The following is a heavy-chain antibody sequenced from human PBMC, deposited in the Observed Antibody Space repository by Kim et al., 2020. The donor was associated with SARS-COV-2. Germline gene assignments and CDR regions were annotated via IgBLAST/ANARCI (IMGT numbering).Heavy chain of an antibody. CDR3: ARDRPGITIFGVVIRAPLMHV. V-gene: IGHV3-48*03. J-gene: IGHJ6*02. CDR2: ISSSGSTI. D-gene: IGHD3-3*01. Sequence: GGSLRLSCAASGFTFSSYEMNWVRQAPGKGLEWVSYISSSGSTIYYADSVKGRFTISRDNAKNSLYLQMNSLRAEDTAVYYCARDRPGITIFGVVIRAPLMHVWGQGTTVTVSS. CDR1: GFTFSSYE.